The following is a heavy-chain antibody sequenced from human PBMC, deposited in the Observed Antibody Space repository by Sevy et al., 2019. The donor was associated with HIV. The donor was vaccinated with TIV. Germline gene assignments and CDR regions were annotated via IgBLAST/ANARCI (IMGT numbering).Heavy chain of an antibody. J-gene: IGHJ6*03. D-gene: IGHD2-21*01. CDR1: GFTFSDHY. Sequence: GGSLRLSCAASGFTFSDHYVDWVRQAPGKGLEWVGRIRNRPNTYTTEYAAPVEGRFTISRDDSKNSLYLQMNSLKTEDSAVYYCVRGPNCGVGGCQQISPYCLDVWGKGATVTVSS. CDR3: VRGPNCGVGGCQQISPYCLDV. CDR2: IRNRPNTYTT. V-gene: IGHV3-72*01.